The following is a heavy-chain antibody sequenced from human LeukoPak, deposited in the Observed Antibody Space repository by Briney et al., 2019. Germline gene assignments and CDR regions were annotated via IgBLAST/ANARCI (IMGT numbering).Heavy chain of an antibody. CDR3: ARGLIYDFWSGYYPVGFDY. V-gene: IGHV4-39*01. J-gene: IGHJ4*02. CDR2: IYYSGST. CDR1: GGSISSSSYY. Sequence: SETLSLTCTVSGGSISSSSYYWGWIRQPPGQGLEWIGSIYYSGSTYYNPSLKSRVTISVDTSKNQFSLKLSSVTAADTAVYYCARGLIYDFWSGYYPVGFDYWGQGTLVTVSS. D-gene: IGHD3-3*01.